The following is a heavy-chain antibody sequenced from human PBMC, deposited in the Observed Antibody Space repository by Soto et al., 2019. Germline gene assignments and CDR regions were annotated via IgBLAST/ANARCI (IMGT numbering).Heavy chain of an antibody. J-gene: IGHJ4*02. V-gene: IGHV4-4*02. D-gene: IGHD6-13*01. CDR2: IYHSGST. CDR1: GGSISSSNW. Sequence: QVQLQESGPGLVKPSGTLSLTCAVSGGSISSSNWWSWVRQPPGKGLEWIGEIYHSGSTNYNPSLKSRVTISGDNSKNQFSLKLSSVTAADTAVYYCARDPYTGYSSSWYYFDYWGQGTLVTVSS. CDR3: ARDPYTGYSSSWYYFDY.